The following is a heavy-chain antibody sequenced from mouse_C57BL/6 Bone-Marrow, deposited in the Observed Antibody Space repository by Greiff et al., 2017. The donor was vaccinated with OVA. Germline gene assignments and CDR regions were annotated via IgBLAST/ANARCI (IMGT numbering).Heavy chain of an antibody. V-gene: IGHV14-4*01. CDR1: GFNIKDDY. Sequence: EVMLVESGAELVRPGASVKLSCTASGFNIKDDYMHWVKQRPEQGLEWIGWIDPENGDTEYASKFQGKATITADTSSNTAYLQLSSLTSEDTAVYYCARRFDGYYSAYWGQGTLVTVSA. CDR2: IDPENGDT. D-gene: IGHD2-3*01. CDR3: ARRFDGYYSAY. J-gene: IGHJ3*01.